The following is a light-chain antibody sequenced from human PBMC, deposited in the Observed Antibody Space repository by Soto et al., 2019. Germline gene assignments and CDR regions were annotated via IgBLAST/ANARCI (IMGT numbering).Light chain of an antibody. Sequence: QSVLTQPASVSWSPGQSITISCTGTSSDVGGYNYVSWYQQHPGKAPKLMIYEVSNRPSGVSNRFSGSKSGNTASLTISGLQAEDEADYYCRSYTSSSTLVVGGGTKLTVL. CDR2: EVS. CDR3: RSYTSSSTLV. J-gene: IGLJ3*02. V-gene: IGLV2-14*01. CDR1: SSDVGGYNY.